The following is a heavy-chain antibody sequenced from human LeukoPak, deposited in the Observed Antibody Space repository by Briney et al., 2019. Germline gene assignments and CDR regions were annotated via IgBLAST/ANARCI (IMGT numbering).Heavy chain of an antibody. D-gene: IGHD6-19*01. CDR1: GFTFSNYV. CDR2: ISGSGGST. J-gene: IGHJ5*02. CDR3: ARVVAGDWFDP. Sequence: GGSLRLSCAASGFTFSNYVMSWVRQAPGKGLEWVSEISGSGGSTHYTDSVKGRFTISRDNSKNTLYLQMNSLRDEDTAVYYCARVVAGDWFDPWGQGTLVTVSS. V-gene: IGHV3-23*01.